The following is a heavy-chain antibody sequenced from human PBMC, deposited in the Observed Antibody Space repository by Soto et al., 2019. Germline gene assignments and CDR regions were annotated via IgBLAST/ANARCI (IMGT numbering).Heavy chain of an antibody. CDR3: TREKGGSSPTTYYYYGMDV. CDR2: IRSKANSYAT. J-gene: IGHJ6*02. D-gene: IGHD6-6*01. CDR1: GFTFIGSA. V-gene: IGHV3-73*01. Sequence: GGSLRLSCGASGFTFIGSAMHWVRQASGKGLEWVGRIRSKANSYATAYAASVKGRFTISRDDSKNTAYLQMNSLKTEDTAVYYCTREKGGSSPTTYYYYGMDVWGQGTTVTVSS.